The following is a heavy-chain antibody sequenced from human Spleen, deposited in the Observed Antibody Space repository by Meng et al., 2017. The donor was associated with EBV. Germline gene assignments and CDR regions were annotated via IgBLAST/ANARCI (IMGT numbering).Heavy chain of an antibody. J-gene: IGHJ5*02. V-gene: IGHV4-39*01. D-gene: IGHD6-19*01. CDR2: VHYTGST. Sequence: QRHLGGSDPYQLKPSGTLSPTCPVAGDSISSFYYWGWIRQPPGRGLEWIGSVHYTGSTYYSPSLKSRVTVSVDTSKNQFSLRLTSVTAADTAVYYCARPFPSWQSPRLDPFGAWGQGTLVTVSS. CDR1: GDSISSFYY. CDR3: ARPFPSWQSPRLDPFGA.